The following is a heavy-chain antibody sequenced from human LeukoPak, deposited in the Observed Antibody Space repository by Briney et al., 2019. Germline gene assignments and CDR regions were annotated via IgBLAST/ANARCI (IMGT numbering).Heavy chain of an antibody. D-gene: IGHD7-27*01. CDR2: ITTSDGNT. V-gene: IGHV3-23*01. J-gene: IGHJ4*02. Sequence: GGSLRLSCAASGFTFSSYTMSWVRQAPGKGLEWVSTITTSDGNTYYADSVKGRFTVSRDNSKNTLYLQMNRLRAEDTAVYYCAKDGGLWVSAHWGDSWGRGTLVTVSS. CDR1: GFTFSSYT. CDR3: AKDGGLWVSAHWGDS.